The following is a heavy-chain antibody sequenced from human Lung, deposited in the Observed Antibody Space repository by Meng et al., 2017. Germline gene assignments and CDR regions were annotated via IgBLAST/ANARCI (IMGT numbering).Heavy chain of an antibody. Sequence: VPRTQWGAGFLKPSGPLSLTCVVSGGSFSDYYWSWIRQPPGKGLEWIGEINHSGSTNYNPSLESRATISVDTSQNNLSLKLSSVTAADSAVYYCARGPTTMAHDFDYWGQGTLVTVSS. CDR3: ARGPTTMAHDFDY. D-gene: IGHD4-11*01. V-gene: IGHV4-34*01. J-gene: IGHJ4*02. CDR1: GGSFSDYY. CDR2: INHSGST.